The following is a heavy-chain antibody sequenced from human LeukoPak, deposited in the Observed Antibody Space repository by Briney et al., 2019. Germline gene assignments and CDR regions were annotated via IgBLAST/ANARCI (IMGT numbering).Heavy chain of an antibody. CDR3: ARLGLGDEACWFDP. D-gene: IGHD3-10*01. V-gene: IGHV4-59*01. CDR1: GGSISSYY. Sequence: SETLSLTCTVSGGSISSYYWSWIRQPPGKGLEWIGYIYYSGSTNYNPSLESRVTISVDTSKSQFSLRLSSVTAADTAMYYCARLGLGDEACWFDPWGQGTLVTVSA. J-gene: IGHJ5*02. CDR2: IYYSGST.